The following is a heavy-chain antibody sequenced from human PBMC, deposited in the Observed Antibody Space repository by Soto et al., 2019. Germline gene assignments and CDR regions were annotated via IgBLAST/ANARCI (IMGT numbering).Heavy chain of an antibody. J-gene: IGHJ4*02. D-gene: IGHD3-10*01. CDR1: GYTLTSYH. CDR3: AREFMATGDH. CDR2: INPSGGTT. V-gene: IGHV1-46*01. Sequence: QVQLVQSGAEVKKPGASVNVSCKASGYTLTSYHLHWVRQARGQGLEWMGTINPSGGTTAYAQKFQGRVTMTRDTSTNTVYMELSSLRSEDTAGYYCAREFMATGDHWGQGTLVTVSS.